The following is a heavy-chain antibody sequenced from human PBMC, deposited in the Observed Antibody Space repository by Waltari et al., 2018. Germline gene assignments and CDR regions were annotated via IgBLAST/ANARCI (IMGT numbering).Heavy chain of an antibody. J-gene: IGHJ4*02. CDR1: GFTFDDYA. V-gene: IGHV3-9*01. Sequence: EVQLVESGGGLVQPGRSLRLSCAASGFTFDDYAMPWVRQAPGKGLEWVSGISWNSGSIGYADSVKGRFTISRDNAKNSLYLQMNSLRAEDTALYYCAKDRWGSLDYWGQGTLVTVSS. D-gene: IGHD1-26*01. CDR2: ISWNSGSI. CDR3: AKDRWGSLDY.